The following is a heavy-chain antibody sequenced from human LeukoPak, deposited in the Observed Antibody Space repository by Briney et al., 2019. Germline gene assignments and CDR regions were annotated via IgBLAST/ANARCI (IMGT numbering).Heavy chain of an antibody. V-gene: IGHV3-7*03. J-gene: IGHJ4*02. CDR2: IKQDGTEE. CDR3: ARDPCHGALDY. D-gene: IGHD2-2*01. Sequence: GGPLRLSGVALGFTFSSFWMSGVGRAPGKGLEWVANIKQDGTEEYYVDSVRGRFSISKDNAKNSLYLQMNSLRAEDTAVYYCARDPCHGALDYWGQGALVTVSS. CDR1: GFTFSSFW.